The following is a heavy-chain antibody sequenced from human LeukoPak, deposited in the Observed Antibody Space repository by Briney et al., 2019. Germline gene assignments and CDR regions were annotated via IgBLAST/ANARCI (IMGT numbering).Heavy chain of an antibody. D-gene: IGHD3-9*01. Sequence: GGSLRLSCAASGFTFSSYAMSWVRQAPGKGLEWVSAISGSGGSTYYADSVKGRFTISRDNSKNTLYLQMNSLRAEDTAVYYCTSSLRYSLTGYYFWGQGTLVTVSS. V-gene: IGHV3-23*01. CDR1: GFTFSSYA. J-gene: IGHJ4*02. CDR3: TSSLRYSLTGYYF. CDR2: ISGSGGST.